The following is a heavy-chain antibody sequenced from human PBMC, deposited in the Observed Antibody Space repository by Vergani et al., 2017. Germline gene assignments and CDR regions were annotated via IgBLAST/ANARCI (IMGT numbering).Heavy chain of an antibody. CDR3: ASDYCSSTSCYNY. V-gene: IGHV1-69*02. CDR1: GGTFSSYT. CDR2: IIPILGIA. D-gene: IGHD2-2*02. Sequence: QVQLVQSGAEVKKPGSSVKVSCKASGGTFSSYTISWVRQAPGQGLEWMGRIIPILGIANYAQKFQGRVTITADKSTSTAYMELSSLRAEDTAVYYCASDYCSSTSCYNYWGQGTLVTVSS. J-gene: IGHJ4*02.